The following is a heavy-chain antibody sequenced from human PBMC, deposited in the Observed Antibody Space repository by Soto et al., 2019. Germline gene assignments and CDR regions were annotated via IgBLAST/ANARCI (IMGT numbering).Heavy chain of an antibody. V-gene: IGHV4-59*08. Sequence: PSETLSLTCSVSGASISSNFWSWVRQPPGKGLEWIGTIYFDGTTHSNPSLKSRATISVDTSNNQFSLKLRSVTAADTAVYYCARHDGFSSGWIFDYWGHGTLVTVSS. CDR3: ARHDGFSSGWIFDY. J-gene: IGHJ4*01. CDR2: IYFDGTT. CDR1: GASISSNF. D-gene: IGHD6-19*01.